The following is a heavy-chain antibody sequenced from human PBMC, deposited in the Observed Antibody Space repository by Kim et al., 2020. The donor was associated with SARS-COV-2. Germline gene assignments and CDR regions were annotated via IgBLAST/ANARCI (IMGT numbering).Heavy chain of an antibody. D-gene: IGHD6-25*01. J-gene: IGHJ4*02. CDR1: GFTFSGSA. Sequence: GGSLRLSCAASGFTFSGSAMSWVRQAQGKGLEWVSTISGSGVSTNYADSVKGRFTISRDNSKNTLYLQMNSLRAEDTAVYFCAKSLKGSGDYWGQGTLVT. V-gene: IGHV3-23*01. CDR2: ISGSGVST. CDR3: AKSLKGSGDY.